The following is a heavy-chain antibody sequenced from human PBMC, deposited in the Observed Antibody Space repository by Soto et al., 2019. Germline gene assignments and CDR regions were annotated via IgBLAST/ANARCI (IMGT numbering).Heavy chain of an antibody. CDR3: ARGLVDVGGSMESYFDN. CDR2: INHSGSA. D-gene: IGHD2-21*01. CDR1: GWSFSGFF. Sequence: ASETLSLTCDLYGWSFSGFFWNWIRQTPGKGLEWLGEINHSGSANYNPSLRSRLTISLDTSKNQFSLKVNSVTAADTAVYYCARGLVDVGGSMESYFDNWGQGTQVTVSS. J-gene: IGHJ4*02. V-gene: IGHV4-34*01.